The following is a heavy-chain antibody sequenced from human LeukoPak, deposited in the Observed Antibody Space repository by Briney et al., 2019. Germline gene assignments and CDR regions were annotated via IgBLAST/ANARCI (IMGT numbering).Heavy chain of an antibody. V-gene: IGHV4-59*08. CDR1: GGSISSYY. CDR3: ARGRSFSGYDYADY. Sequence: SETLSLTCTVSGGSISSYYRTWIRQPPGKGLEWIGYVYYSESMNYNPSLKSRVTISLDTSKNQFSLKLSSVTAADTAVYYCARGRSFSGYDYADYWGQGTLVTVSS. CDR2: VYYSESM. D-gene: IGHD5-12*01. J-gene: IGHJ4*02.